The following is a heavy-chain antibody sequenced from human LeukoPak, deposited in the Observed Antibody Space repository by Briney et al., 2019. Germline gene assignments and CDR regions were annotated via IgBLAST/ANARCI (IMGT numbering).Heavy chain of an antibody. D-gene: IGHD3-3*01. Sequence: GGSLRLSCAASGFTFSSYSMNWVRQAPGKGLEWVSSISSSSSYIYYADSVKGRFTISRDNAKNSLYLQMNSLRAEDTAVYYCARPHYDFWSGYYAGGSHYYYYMDVWGKGTTVTVSS. V-gene: IGHV3-21*01. CDR1: GFTFSSYS. CDR3: ARPHYDFWSGYYAGGSHYYYYMDV. CDR2: ISSSSSYI. J-gene: IGHJ6*03.